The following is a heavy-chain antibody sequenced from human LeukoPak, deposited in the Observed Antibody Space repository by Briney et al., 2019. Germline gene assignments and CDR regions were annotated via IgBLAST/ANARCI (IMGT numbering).Heavy chain of an antibody. Sequence: GGSLRLSCAASGFTFKSYTMNWVRQAPGKGLEWVSSITSSLSYISYADSVKGRFTISRDNAKNSLSLQMNSLSAEDTAVYYCARDFGRTSDWQPRFYYGMDVWGQGTTVTVSS. D-gene: IGHD2-2*01. CDR3: ARDFGRTSDWQPRFYYGMDV. J-gene: IGHJ6*02. CDR2: ITSSLSYI. CDR1: GFTFKSYT. V-gene: IGHV3-21*01.